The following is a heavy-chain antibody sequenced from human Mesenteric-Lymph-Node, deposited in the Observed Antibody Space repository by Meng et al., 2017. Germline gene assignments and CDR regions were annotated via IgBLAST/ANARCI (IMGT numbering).Heavy chain of an antibody. V-gene: IGHV1-3*01. J-gene: IGHJ4*02. CDR1: GYSLTTYG. D-gene: IGHD2-21*02. Sequence: QVQLVQSGAEVKNPGALVKVSCKTSGYSLTTYGIHWVRQAPGQSLEWMGWVNAASGNTRCSQKFQDRVTINRDTSASSAYMEVSSLRSEDTAVYYCAKSSLHAGTLYFDSWGQGTLVTVSS. CDR2: VNAASGNT. CDR3: AKSSLHAGTLYFDS.